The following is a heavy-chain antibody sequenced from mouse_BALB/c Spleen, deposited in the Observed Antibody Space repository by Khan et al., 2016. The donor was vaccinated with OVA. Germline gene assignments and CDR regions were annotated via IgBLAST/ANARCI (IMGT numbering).Heavy chain of an antibody. Sequence: VQLQQSGPELVRPGASVKISCTASGYSFTGYFMNWVMQSHGKSLEWIGRINPHIGETFYNQKFKDKATLTVDESSSTAHMELRSLASEDSAVYYCTRIYRSDFDYGGQGTTRTVSS. D-gene: IGHD1-1*01. CDR3: TRIYRSDFDY. J-gene: IGHJ2*01. CDR1: GYSFTGYF. CDR2: INPHIGET. V-gene: IGHV1-20*02.